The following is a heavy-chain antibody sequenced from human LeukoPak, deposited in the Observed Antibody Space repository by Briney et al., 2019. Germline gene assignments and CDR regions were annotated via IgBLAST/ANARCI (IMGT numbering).Heavy chain of an antibody. CDR3: VREGYYDSGGLFSGYFDY. D-gene: IGHD3-22*01. CDR1: GFTFNQYV. V-gene: IGHV3-30*04. Sequence: QTGGSLRLSCAASGFTFNQYVIHWARQAPGKGLEWVAVISNDGITRFYATSVKGRCTISRDDSKNTVYLQLSSLRVEDTAVYYCVREGYYDSGGLFSGYFDYWGRGDLVTVSS. J-gene: IGHJ4*02. CDR2: ISNDGITR.